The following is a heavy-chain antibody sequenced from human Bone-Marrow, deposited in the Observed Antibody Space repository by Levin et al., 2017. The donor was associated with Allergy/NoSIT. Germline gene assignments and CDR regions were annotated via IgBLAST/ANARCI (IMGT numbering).Heavy chain of an antibody. CDR2: IKSKTDGGTT. D-gene: IGHD2-15*01. J-gene: IGHJ1*01. V-gene: IGHV3-15*01. CDR3: TTEEVVVVVAAPRPFQH. Sequence: GGSLRLSCAASGFTFSNAWMSWVRQAPGKGLEWVGRIKSKTDGGTTDYAAPVKGRFTISRDDSKNTLYLQMNSLKTEDTAVYYCTTEEVVVVVAAPRPFQHWGQGTLVTVSS. CDR1: GFTFSNAW.